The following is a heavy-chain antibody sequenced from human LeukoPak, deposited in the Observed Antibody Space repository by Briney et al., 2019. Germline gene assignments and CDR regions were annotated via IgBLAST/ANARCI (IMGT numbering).Heavy chain of an antibody. CDR2: IYYSGST. CDR3: AREQHGDYVNYYYMDV. J-gene: IGHJ6*03. V-gene: IGHV4-39*07. CDR1: NGSISSSSYY. Sequence: PSETLSLTCTVSNGSISSSSYYWGWIRQPPGKGLEWIGNIYYSGSTYYNPSLKSRVTISIDTSKKQFSLKLSSVTAADTAVYYCAREQHGDYVNYYYMDVWGKGATVTVSS. D-gene: IGHD4-17*01.